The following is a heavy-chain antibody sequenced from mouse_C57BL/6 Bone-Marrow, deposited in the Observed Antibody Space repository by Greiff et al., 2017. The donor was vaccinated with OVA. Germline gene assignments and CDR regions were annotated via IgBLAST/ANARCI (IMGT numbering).Heavy chain of an antibody. Sequence: HVQLKPPGAELVRPGSSVKLSCKASGYTFTSYWMHWVKQRPIQGLEWIGNIDPSDSETHYNQKFKDKATLTVDKSSSTAYMQLSSLTSEDSAVYYCARGRLSFAYWGQGTLVTVSA. J-gene: IGHJ3*01. D-gene: IGHD1-1*01. CDR3: ARGRLSFAY. CDR1: GYTFTSYW. CDR2: IDPSDSET. V-gene: IGHV1-52*01.